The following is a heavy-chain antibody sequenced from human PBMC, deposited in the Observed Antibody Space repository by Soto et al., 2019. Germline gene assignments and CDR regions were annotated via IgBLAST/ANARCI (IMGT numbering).Heavy chain of an antibody. J-gene: IGHJ4*02. Sequence: QVQLVESGGGVVQPGRSLRLSCAASGFTFSSYAIHWVRQAPGTGLEWGAVISSDGKDKYSADSVKGRFAISRDNSKNTLYLQMNSMRAEDTAVYYCAKDSGRGSADYYFDYWGQGTLVTVSS. V-gene: IGHV3-30*18. CDR1: GFTFSSYA. CDR3: AKDSGRGSADYYFDY. CDR2: ISSDGKDK. D-gene: IGHD3-10*01.